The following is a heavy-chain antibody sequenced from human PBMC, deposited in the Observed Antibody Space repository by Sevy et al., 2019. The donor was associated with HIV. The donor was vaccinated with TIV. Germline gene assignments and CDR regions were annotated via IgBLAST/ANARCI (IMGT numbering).Heavy chain of an antibody. V-gene: IGHV3-23*01. D-gene: IGHD2-21*02. J-gene: IGHJ4*02. CDR1: GFTFSSYA. Sequence: GGSLRISCAASGFTFSSYAMSWVRQAPGKGLEWVSAISGSGGSTYYADSVKGRFTISRDNSKNTLYLQMNSLRAEDTAVYYCAKRYCGGDCYGGGFDYWGQGTLVTVSS. CDR2: ISGSGGST. CDR3: AKRYCGGDCYGGGFDY.